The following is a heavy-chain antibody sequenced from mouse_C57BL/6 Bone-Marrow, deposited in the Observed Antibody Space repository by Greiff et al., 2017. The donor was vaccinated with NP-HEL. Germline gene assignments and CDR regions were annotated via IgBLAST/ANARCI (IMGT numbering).Heavy chain of an antibody. J-gene: IGHJ4*01. CDR3: ARHLRAMDY. V-gene: IGHV5-6*01. CDR1: GFTFSSYG. Sequence: EVKLVESGGDLVKPGGSLKLSCAASGFTFSSYGMSWVRQTPDKRLEWVATISSGGSYTYYPASVKGRFTITRDNAKNTLYLQMSSLKSEDTAMYYCARHLRAMDYGGQGTSVTVSA. CDR2: ISSGGSYT.